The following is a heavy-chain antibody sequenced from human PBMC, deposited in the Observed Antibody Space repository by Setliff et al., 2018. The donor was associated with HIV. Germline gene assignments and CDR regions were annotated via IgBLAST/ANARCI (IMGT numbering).Heavy chain of an antibody. CDR1: GFAFGDYA. D-gene: IGHD3-3*01. J-gene: IGHJ5*02. CDR2: IRGKAYGGTT. Sequence: GGSLRLSCTGSGFAFGDYAMTWVRQAPGKGLEWVGFIRGKAYGGTTEYAASVKGRFIMSKDDSKSIAYLQMNSLKTEDTAVYYCTRERDTISGVVKGLDPWGQGTLVTVSS. V-gene: IGHV3-49*04. CDR3: TRERDTISGVVKGLDP.